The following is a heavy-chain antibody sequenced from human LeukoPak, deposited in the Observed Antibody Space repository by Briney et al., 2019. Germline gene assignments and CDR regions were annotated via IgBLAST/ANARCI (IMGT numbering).Heavy chain of an antibody. CDR1: GFTFSSYW. J-gene: IGHJ4*02. V-gene: IGHV3-7*01. CDR2: IKQDGSEK. CDR3: ARAYCGGDCYSNYFDY. Sequence: GGSLRLSCAASGFTFSSYWMSWVRQAPGKGLEWVANIKQDGSEKYYVDSVKGRLTISRDNAKNSLYLQMNSLRAEDTAVYYCARAYCGGDCYSNYFDYWGQGTLVTVSS. D-gene: IGHD2-21*02.